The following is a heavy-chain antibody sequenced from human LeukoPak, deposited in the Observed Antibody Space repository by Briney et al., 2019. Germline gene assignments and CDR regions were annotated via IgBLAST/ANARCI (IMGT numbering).Heavy chain of an antibody. CDR2: INTDGSET. J-gene: IGHJ4*02. CDR1: GLALSGYW. Sequence: QPGGSLRLSCAASGLALSGYWMTWARQVPGKGLEWVANINTDGSETNYVDSLKGRFTISRDNAMNSLFLQMNSLRAADTAVYYCARDKGTSYLSSFDYWGQGTLVTVSS. CDR3: ARDKGTSYLSSFDY. D-gene: IGHD6-6*01. V-gene: IGHV3-7*01.